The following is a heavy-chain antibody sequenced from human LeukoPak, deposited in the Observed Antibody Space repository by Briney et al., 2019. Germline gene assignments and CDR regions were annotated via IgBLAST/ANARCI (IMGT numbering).Heavy chain of an antibody. V-gene: IGHV3-30*18. CDR1: GFTFSSYG. Sequence: GSLRLSYAASGFTFSSYGMHWVRQAPGKGLEWVAVISYDGSNKYYADSVKGRFTISRDNSKNTLYLQMNSLRAEDTAVYYCAKDYVWGSYRSTGYDYWGQGTLVTVSS. CDR2: ISYDGSNK. CDR3: AKDYVWGSYRSTGYDY. J-gene: IGHJ4*02. D-gene: IGHD3-16*02.